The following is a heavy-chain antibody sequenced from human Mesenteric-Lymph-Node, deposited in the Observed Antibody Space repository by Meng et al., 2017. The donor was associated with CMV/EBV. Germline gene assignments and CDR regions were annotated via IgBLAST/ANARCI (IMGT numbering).Heavy chain of an antibody. CDR2: ISFDGENI. Sequence: GESLKISCAASGFTFSSFAMHWVRQAPGEGLEWITGISFDGENIYYADSVKGRFTVSRDDSKNTLSLQMRGLRLEDTAVYYCARDLGSLAPGWVIKDWGQGTLVTVSS. CDR3: ARDLGSLAPGWVIKD. V-gene: IGHV3-30*04. D-gene: IGHD3-22*01. J-gene: IGHJ4*02. CDR1: GFTFSSFA.